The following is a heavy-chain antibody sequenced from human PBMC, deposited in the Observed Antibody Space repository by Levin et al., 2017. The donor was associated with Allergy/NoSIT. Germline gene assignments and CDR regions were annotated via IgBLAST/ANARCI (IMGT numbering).Heavy chain of an antibody. D-gene: IGHD2/OR15-2a*01. J-gene: IGHJ4*02. V-gene: IGHV7-4-1*02. CDR1: GYTFTTYA. CDR2: IHTNTGKP. Sequence: GESLKISCKASGYTFTTYAMNWVRQAPGQGLEWMGWIHTNTGKPTYGQAFTGRFVFSVDTSVNTAYLQISGLRTDDTATYYCATVDSTSEYYFAHWGQGTPVTVSS. CDR3: ATVDSTSEYYFAH.